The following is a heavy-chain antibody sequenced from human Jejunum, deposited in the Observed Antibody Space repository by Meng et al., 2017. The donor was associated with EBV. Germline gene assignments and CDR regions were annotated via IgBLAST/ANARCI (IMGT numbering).Heavy chain of an antibody. Sequence: QVQLLRLGPGLGQRLEALSLACAVDGGAVSSHSWSWIRRPPGKGLEWLGEIHPSGIANYSPSLRSRVTISVETSKNEFSLKLSSVTAADTAVYYCSRGSDRAKAGIAWGQGTLVTVSS. J-gene: IGHJ4*02. D-gene: IGHD6-19*01. CDR1: GGAVSSHS. V-gene: IGHV4-34*01. CDR3: SRGSDRAKAGIA. CDR2: IHPSGIA.